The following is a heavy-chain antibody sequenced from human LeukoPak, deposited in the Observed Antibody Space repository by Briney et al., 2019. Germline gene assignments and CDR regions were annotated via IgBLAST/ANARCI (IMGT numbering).Heavy chain of an antibody. Sequence: GGSLRLSCAASGFTFSSYAMHWVRQAPGKGLEWVAVISYDGSNKYYADSVKGRFTISRDNSKNTLYLQMNSLRAEDTAVYYCARNVDTAMVSDYRGQGTLVTVSS. CDR2: ISYDGSNK. J-gene: IGHJ4*02. CDR3: ARNVDTAMVSDY. V-gene: IGHV3-30*04. D-gene: IGHD5-18*01. CDR1: GFTFSSYA.